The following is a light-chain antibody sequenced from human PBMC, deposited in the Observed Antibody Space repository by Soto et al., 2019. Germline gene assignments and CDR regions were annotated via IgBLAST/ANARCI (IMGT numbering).Light chain of an antibody. Sequence: ESVLTQSPGTLSLSPGERATLSCRASQSVSSYLAWYQQRPGQAPRLLIYGASSRATDIPDRFSGSGSGTDFTLTISRLEPEDFAVYYCQQYGSSPRTFGQGTKVDIK. CDR1: QSVSSY. J-gene: IGKJ2*01. CDR2: GAS. CDR3: QQYGSSPRT. V-gene: IGKV3-20*01.